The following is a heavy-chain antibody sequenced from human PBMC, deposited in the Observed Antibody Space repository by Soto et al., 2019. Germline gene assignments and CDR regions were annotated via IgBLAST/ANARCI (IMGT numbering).Heavy chain of an antibody. D-gene: IGHD3-3*01. Sequence: TSVELSSKDCGYTFTCYYLHWLPQATGQGLEWMGWINPNRGGKNYAQKFQGRVTMTRDTSISTAYMELSRLRSDDTAVDYCARFFGLYGMDVRGKGTTVTVS. CDR2: INPNRGGK. CDR1: GYTFTCYY. CDR3: ARFFGLYGMDV. J-gene: IGHJ6*01. V-gene: IGHV1-2*02.